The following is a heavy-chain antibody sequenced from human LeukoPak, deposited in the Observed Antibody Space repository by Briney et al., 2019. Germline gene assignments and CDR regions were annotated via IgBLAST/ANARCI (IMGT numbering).Heavy chain of an antibody. D-gene: IGHD6-13*01. Sequence: ASVKVSCKASGYTFTRYYMHWVRQAPGQGLEWMGWINPNSGGTNYAQKFQGRVTMTRDTSISTAYMELSRLRSDDTAVYYCARDRPYSSSLYFDYWGQGTLVTVSS. CDR3: ARDRPYSSSLYFDY. J-gene: IGHJ4*02. V-gene: IGHV1-2*02. CDR2: INPNSGGT. CDR1: GYTFTRYY.